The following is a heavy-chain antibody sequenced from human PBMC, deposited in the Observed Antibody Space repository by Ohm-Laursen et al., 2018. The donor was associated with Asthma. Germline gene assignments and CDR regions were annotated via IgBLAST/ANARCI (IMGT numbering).Heavy chain of an antibody. CDR2: ISSNSDYI. CDR3: VTDAWWSYVH. CDR1: GFTFSYYS. J-gene: IGHJ4*02. Sequence: GSLRLSCAASGFTFSYYSMIWVRQAPGTGLGWVSAISSNSDYIFYADSVKGRFTISRDNAKNSLYLQMNSLRVEDTAVYYCVTDAWWSYVHWGLGTLVTVSS. V-gene: IGHV3-21*01. D-gene: IGHD1-26*01.